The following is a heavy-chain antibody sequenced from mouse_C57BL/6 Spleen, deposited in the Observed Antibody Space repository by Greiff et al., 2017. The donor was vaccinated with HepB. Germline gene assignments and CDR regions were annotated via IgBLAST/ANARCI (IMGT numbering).Heavy chain of an antibody. D-gene: IGHD2-4*01. CDR2: IYPGDGDT. CDR1: GYAFSSSW. J-gene: IGHJ2*01. CDR3: ARYDYDGHYFDY. V-gene: IGHV1-82*01. Sequence: LQESGPELVKPGASVKISCKASGYAFSSSWMNWVKQRPGKGLEWIGRIYPGDGDTNYNGKFKGKATLTADKSSSTAYMQLSSLTSEDSAVYFCARYDYDGHYFDYWGQGTTLTVSS.